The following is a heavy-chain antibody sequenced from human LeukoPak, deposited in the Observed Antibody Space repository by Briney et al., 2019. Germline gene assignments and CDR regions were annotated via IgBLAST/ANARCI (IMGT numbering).Heavy chain of an antibody. CDR3: ARQPHYCTGTSCYFPGLD. V-gene: IGHV5-51*01. CDR2: IYPGDSDT. J-gene: IGHJ4*02. D-gene: IGHD2-2*01. Sequence: KRGESLKISCKASGYSFTSYWIAWVRQMPGKGLEWMGIIYPGDSDTSYSPSFQGQVTISADKSISTAYLQWSSLKASDNAIYYCARQPHYCTGTSCYFPGLDWGQGTLVTVSS. CDR1: GYSFTSYW.